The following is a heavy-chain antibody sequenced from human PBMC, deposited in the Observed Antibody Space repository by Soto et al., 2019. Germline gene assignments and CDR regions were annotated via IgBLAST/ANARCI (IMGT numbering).Heavy chain of an antibody. CDR3: ARGFTVRGVIFDY. J-gene: IGHJ4*02. D-gene: IGHD3-10*01. CDR2: INHSGST. Sequence: SETLSLTCAVYGGSFSGYYWSWIRQPPGKGLEWIGEINHSGSTNYNPSLKRRVTISVDTSKNQFSLKLSSVTAADTAVYYCARGFTVRGVIFDYWGQGTLVTVSS. CDR1: GGSFSGYY. V-gene: IGHV4-34*01.